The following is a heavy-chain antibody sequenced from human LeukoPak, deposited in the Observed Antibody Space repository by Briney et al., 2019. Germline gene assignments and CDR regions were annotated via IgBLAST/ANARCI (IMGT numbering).Heavy chain of an antibody. Sequence: PGGSLRLSCEASGFSFSNYWMSWVRQAPGKGLEWVSVIYSGGSTYYADSVKGRFTISRDNSKNTLYLQMNSLRAEDTAVYYCAPRSYTNWFDPWGQGTLVTVSS. D-gene: IGHD3-16*01. CDR2: IYSGGST. CDR1: GFSFSNYW. V-gene: IGHV3-66*01. CDR3: APRSYTNWFDP. J-gene: IGHJ5*02.